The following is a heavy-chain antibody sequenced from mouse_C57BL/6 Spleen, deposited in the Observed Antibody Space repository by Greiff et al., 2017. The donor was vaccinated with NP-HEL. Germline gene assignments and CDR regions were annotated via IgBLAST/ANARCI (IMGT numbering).Heavy chain of an antibody. Sequence: EVKVEESGGGLVQPGGSMKLSCAASGFTFSDAWMDWVRQSPEKGLEWVAEIRNKANNHATYYAESVKGRFTISRDDSKSSVYLQMNSLRAADPGIYYCTRVPITTVVNYWCFDVWGTGTTVTVSS. CDR3: TRVPITTVVNYWCFDV. D-gene: IGHD1-1*01. V-gene: IGHV6-6*01. J-gene: IGHJ1*03. CDR1: GFTFSDAW. CDR2: IRNKANNHAT.